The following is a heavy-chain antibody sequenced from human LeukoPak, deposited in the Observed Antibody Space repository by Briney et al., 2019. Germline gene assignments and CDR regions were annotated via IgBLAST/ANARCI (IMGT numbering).Heavy chain of an antibody. D-gene: IGHD3-9*01. J-gene: IGHJ4*02. V-gene: IGHV3-48*04. CDR3: ARGGFTFYDILTGYYDY. CDR2: ISSSTSTI. Sequence: GGSLRLSCAASGFTFSSYSMNWVRQAPGKGLEWVSYISSSTSTIYYADSVKGRFTISRDNAKNSLYLQMNSLRAEDTAVYYCARGGFTFYDILTGYYDYWGQGTLVTVSS. CDR1: GFTFSSYS.